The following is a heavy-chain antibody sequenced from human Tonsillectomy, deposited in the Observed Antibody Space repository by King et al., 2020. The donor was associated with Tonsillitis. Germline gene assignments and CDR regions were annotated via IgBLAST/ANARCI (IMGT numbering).Heavy chain of an antibody. V-gene: IGHV3-49*05. J-gene: IGHJ4*02. CDR1: GFTFGDYA. CDR3: TGVAAAGRHYFDY. CDR2: IRSKAYGGTT. Sequence: VQLVESGGGLVKPGRSLRLSCTASGFTFGDYAMSWFRQAPGKGLEWVGFIRSKAYGGTTEYAASVKGRFTISRDDSKSIAYLQMNSLKTEDTAVYYCTGVAAAGRHYFDYWGQGTLVTVSS. D-gene: IGHD6-13*01.